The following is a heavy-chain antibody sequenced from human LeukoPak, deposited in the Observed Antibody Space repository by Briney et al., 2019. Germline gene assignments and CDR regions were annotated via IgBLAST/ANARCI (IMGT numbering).Heavy chain of an antibody. J-gene: IGHJ3*02. V-gene: IGHV1-69*13. CDR1: GGTFSSYA. Sequence: SVKVSCKASGGTFSSYAVSWVRQAPGQGLEWMGGIIPIFGTANYAQKSQGRVTITADESTSTAYMELSSLRSEDTAVYHCARENDSDAFDIWGQGTMVTVSS. CDR3: ARENDSDAFDI. CDR2: IIPIFGTA. D-gene: IGHD1-1*01.